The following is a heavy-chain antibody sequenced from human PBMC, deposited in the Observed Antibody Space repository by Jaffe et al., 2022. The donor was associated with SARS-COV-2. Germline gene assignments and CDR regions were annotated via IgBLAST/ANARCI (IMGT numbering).Heavy chain of an antibody. CDR2: ISSGSSYT. Sequence: QVQLVESGGDLVKPGGSLRLSCAASGFTFSDYYMGWIRQAPGRGLEWVSYISSGSSYTGHADSVKGRFTISRDNAKNSLFLQMNSLRAEDTAIYYCARYFKWELDPYFDYWGQGTLVTVSS. D-gene: IGHD1-26*01. V-gene: IGHV3-11*06. CDR3: ARYFKWELDPYFDY. CDR1: GFTFSDYY. J-gene: IGHJ4*02.